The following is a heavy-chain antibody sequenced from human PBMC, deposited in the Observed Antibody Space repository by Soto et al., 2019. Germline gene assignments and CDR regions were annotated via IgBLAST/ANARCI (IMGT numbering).Heavy chain of an antibody. CDR1: GRTFSGYP. Sequence: GGSLRLSCVASGRTFSGYPMIWVRQAPGKGLQWVSSISVDAGTTYYADSVKGRFTISRDNSKNTLYLQMNSLRAEDTAVYYCAKDGIRGIHFDNWGQGTLVTVSS. CDR3: AKDGIRGIHFDN. CDR2: ISVDAGTT. V-gene: IGHV3-23*01. J-gene: IGHJ4*02.